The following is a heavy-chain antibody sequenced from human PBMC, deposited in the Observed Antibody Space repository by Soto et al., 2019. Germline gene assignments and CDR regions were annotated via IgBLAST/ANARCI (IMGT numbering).Heavy chain of an antibody. V-gene: IGHV4-59*01. D-gene: IGHD3-22*01. J-gene: IGHJ4*02. CDR2: IYYSGST. CDR1: GGSISRYY. Sequence: PSEPLSLTCTVSGGSISRYYWIWIGQPPRKGLEWIGYIYYSGSTNYNPSLKSRVTISIDTSKNQLSLKLSSVTAADTAVYYCARVRYYYDSSGYYSYFDYWGQGTLVTVSS. CDR3: ARVRYYYDSSGYYSYFDY.